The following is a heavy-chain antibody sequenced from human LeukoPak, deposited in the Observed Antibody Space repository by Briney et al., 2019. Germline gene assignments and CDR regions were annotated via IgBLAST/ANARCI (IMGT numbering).Heavy chain of an antibody. D-gene: IGHD3-3*01. Sequence: GASVKVSCKVSGDILTELSIQWVRQAPGKGLEGMGGFDPEQNTMIYAQRLQGRVTMNEDTSTDTAYKELSSLTSEDTGIYYCATRSCDFWSGYVNWSQGTLVTVSS. V-gene: IGHV1-24*01. CDR3: ATRSCDFWSGYVN. CDR1: GDILTELS. J-gene: IGHJ4*02. CDR2: FDPEQNTM.